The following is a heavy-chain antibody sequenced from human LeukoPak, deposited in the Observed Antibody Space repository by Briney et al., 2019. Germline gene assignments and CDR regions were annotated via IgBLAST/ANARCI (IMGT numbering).Heavy chain of an antibody. D-gene: IGHD6-19*01. J-gene: IGHJ4*02. CDR3: GRDLSGWYGPDY. CDR2: INWNGGNT. V-gene: IGHV3-20*04. CDR1: GFTFDDYG. Sequence: GGSLRLSCAASGFTFDDYGMSWVRQAPGKGLEWVSGINWNGGNTGYSDSVKGRFTISRDNAKNSLYLQMDSLRAEDTALYYCGRDLSGWYGPDYWGQGTLVTVSS.